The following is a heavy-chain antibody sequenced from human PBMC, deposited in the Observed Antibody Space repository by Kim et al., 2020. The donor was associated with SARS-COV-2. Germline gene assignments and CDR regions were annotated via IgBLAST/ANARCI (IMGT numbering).Heavy chain of an antibody. CDR3: AKDHEGSGWSNFDY. V-gene: IGHV3-23*01. CDR1: GFTFSRYA. CDR2: SSNNGDNP. D-gene: IGHD6-19*01. Sequence: GGSLRLSCEASGFTFSRYAMSWVRQAPGRGLEWVASSNNGDNPSYAEYAKDRCTVSRDNTKKNLYYQQVNIRAADKALYYCAKDHEGSGWSNFDYWGQG. J-gene: IGHJ4*02.